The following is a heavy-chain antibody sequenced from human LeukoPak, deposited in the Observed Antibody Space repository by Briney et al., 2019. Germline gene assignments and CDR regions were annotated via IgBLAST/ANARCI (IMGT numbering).Heavy chain of an antibody. J-gene: IGHJ4*02. D-gene: IGHD6-13*01. CDR2: IYHSGST. CDR3: ARDPSDIAAASFDY. V-gene: IGHV4-4*02. Sequence: SETLSLTCAVSGGSISSSNWWSWVRQPPGKGLEWIGEIYHSGSTNYNPSLKSRVTISVDKSKNQFSLKLSSVTAADTAVYYCARDPSDIAAASFDYWGQGTLVTVSS. CDR1: GGSISSSNW.